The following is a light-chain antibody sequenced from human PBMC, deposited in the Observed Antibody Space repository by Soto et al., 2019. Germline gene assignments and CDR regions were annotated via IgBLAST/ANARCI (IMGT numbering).Light chain of an antibody. CDR1: SSDVGSYNL. CDR3: CSYAGSSPWV. J-gene: IGLJ3*02. Sequence: QSALTQPASVSGSPGQSITISCTGTSSDVGSYNLVSWYQQHPGKAPKLMIYEGSKRPSGVSNRFSSSKSGNTASLTISGLQAEDEADYYCCSYAGSSPWVFGGGTKVTVL. V-gene: IGLV2-23*01. CDR2: EGS.